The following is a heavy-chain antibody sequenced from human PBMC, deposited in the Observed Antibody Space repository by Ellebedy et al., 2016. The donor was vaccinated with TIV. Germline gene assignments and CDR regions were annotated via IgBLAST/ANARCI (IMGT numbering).Heavy chain of an antibody. V-gene: IGHV4-59*08. J-gene: IGHJ4*01. D-gene: IGHD2/OR15-2a*01. CDR3: ARQGDFYASGNFPYFDS. CDR2: FHSSGTT. Sequence: SETLSLTCSVSGASISSDYWNWIRQPPGKGLEWIGYFHSSGTTNHNPSRKSRVTISIDTSQNNFSLKLNSVTAADTAVYYCARQGDFYASGNFPYFDSWGHGTVVTVS. CDR1: GASISSDY.